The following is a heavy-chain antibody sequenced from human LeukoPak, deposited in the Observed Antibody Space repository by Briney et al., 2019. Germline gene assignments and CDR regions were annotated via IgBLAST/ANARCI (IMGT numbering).Heavy chain of an antibody. CDR1: GGSISSGGYY. CDR2: IYYSGST. CDR3: ARGNSSSWYYYYYYMDV. Sequence: PSETLSLTCTVSGGSISSGGYYWIWIRQHPGKGLEWIGYIYYSGSTYYNPSLKSRVTISVDTSKNQFSLKLSSVTAADTAVYYCARGNSSSWYYYYYYMDVWGKGTTVTVSS. D-gene: IGHD6-13*01. V-gene: IGHV4-31*03. J-gene: IGHJ6*03.